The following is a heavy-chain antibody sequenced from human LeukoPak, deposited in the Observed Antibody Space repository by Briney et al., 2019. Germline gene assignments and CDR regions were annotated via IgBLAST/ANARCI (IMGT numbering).Heavy chain of an antibody. J-gene: IGHJ6*02. Sequence: VGSLRLSCAASGFTFSDYYMSWIRQAPGQGLEWVSYISSSSSYTNYADSVKGRFTISRDNAKNSLYLQMNSLRAEDTAVYYCARVVPAATDYYYYGMDVWGQGTTVTVSS. D-gene: IGHD2-2*01. CDR1: GFTFSDYY. CDR3: ARVVPAATDYYYYGMDV. CDR2: ISSSSSYT. V-gene: IGHV3-11*06.